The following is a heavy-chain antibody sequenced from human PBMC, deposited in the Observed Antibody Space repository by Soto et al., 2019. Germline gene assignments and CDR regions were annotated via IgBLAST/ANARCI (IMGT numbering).Heavy chain of an antibody. CDR3: ARPFYGEGSGSKEDYFDF. CDR2: ISFDETNR. V-gene: IGHV3-30-3*01. J-gene: IGHJ4*02. D-gene: IGHD3-10*01. Sequence: QVQLVESGGGVVQPGRSLRLSCAASGFTFSSYAMHWVRQAPGKGLEWVAFISFDETNRYTADSVKGRFTISRDNSKTTLYLQMNSLRAEDTAVYYCARPFYGEGSGSKEDYFDFWGQGTLVTVSA. CDR1: GFTFSSYA.